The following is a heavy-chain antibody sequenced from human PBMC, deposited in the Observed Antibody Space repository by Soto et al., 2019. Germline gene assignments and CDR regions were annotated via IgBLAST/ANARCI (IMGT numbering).Heavy chain of an antibody. CDR1: GGSFSGYY. J-gene: IGHJ3*01. V-gene: IGHV4-34*01. CDR3: ARQWGTHAFDF. D-gene: IGHD7-27*01. CDR2: INHSGST. Sequence: SETLSLTCAVYGGSFSGYYWSWIRQPPGKGLEWIGEINHSGSTNYNPSLKSRVTISVDTSKNQFSLKLSSVTAADTAVYYCARQWGTHAFDFWGQGTMVT.